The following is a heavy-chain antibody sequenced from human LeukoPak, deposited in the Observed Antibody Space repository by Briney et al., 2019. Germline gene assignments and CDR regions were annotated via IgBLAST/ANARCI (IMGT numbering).Heavy chain of an antibody. J-gene: IGHJ4*02. CDR1: GFTFSSYG. D-gene: IGHD2-15*01. Sequence: HPGGSLRLSCAASGFTFSSYGMHWVRQAPGKGLEWVAVISYDGSNKYYADSVKGRFTISRDNSKNTLYLQMNSLRAEDTAVYYCARRFGVYCSGGSCFSYYFDYWGQGTLVTVSS. CDR3: ARRFGVYCSGGSCFSYYFDY. CDR2: ISYDGSNK. V-gene: IGHV3-30*03.